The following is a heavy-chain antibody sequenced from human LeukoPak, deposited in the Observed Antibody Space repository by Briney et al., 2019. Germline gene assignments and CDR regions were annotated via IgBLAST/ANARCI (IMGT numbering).Heavy chain of an antibody. CDR1: EFSFSDYY. V-gene: IGHV3-11*01. D-gene: IGHD3-3*01. Sequence: GGSLRLSCEGSEFSFSDYYMSWIRQAPGKGLECVSYIGITGTPIYYAGSVEGRFTISRDKARNSLYLQMNNLRTEDTAVYYCARFSLKGSGSAFYHFYGMDVWGQGTTVTVSS. J-gene: IGHJ6*02. CDR3: ARFSLKGSGSAFYHFYGMDV. CDR2: IGITGTPI.